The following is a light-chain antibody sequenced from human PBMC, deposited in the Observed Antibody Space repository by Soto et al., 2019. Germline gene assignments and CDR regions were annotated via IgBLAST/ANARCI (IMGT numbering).Light chain of an antibody. V-gene: IGLV8-61*01. Sequence: QTVVTQEPSFSVSPGGTVTLTCGLSSGSVSTDNSPSWYQQTPGQGPRTLIYSTNTRSSGVPDRFSGSILGSKAALTITGAQGDDESDYYCLLYLGSDVWVFGGGTKVTVL. CDR2: STN. CDR1: SGSVSTDNS. CDR3: LLYLGSDVWV. J-gene: IGLJ2*01.